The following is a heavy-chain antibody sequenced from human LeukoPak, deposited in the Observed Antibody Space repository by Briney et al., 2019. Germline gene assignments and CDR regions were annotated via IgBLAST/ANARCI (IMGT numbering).Heavy chain of an antibody. V-gene: IGHV3-23*01. CDR2: ISGSGGST. Sequence: GGSLRLSCAASGFTFSNYGMTWVRQGPGKGLEWVSTISGSGGSTYYADSVKGRFTISRDNSKNTLYLQMNSLRAEDTAVYYCAKDTDSGSYYFDYWGQGTLVTVSS. CDR1: GFTFSNYG. D-gene: IGHD1-26*01. J-gene: IGHJ4*02. CDR3: AKDTDSGSYYFDY.